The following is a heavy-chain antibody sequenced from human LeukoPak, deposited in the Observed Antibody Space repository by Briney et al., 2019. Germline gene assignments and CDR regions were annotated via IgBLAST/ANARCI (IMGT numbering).Heavy chain of an antibody. CDR3: AKGEKYRLQSSSYYYMDV. J-gene: IGHJ6*03. CDR1: GFIFGRDS. Sequence: GGSLRLSCAASGFIFGRDSMNWVRQAPGRGLEWISYISRDSDIRYYADSVRGRFHISRDNSKNTLYLQMNGLRVEDTAVYYCAKGEKYRLQSSSYYYMDVWGRGTTVTVSS. CDR2: ISRDSDIR. D-gene: IGHD2-2*01. V-gene: IGHV3-48*01.